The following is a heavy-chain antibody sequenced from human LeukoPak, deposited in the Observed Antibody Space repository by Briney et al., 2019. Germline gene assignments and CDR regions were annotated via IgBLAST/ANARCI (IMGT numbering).Heavy chain of an antibody. Sequence: ASVKVPCKASGGTFSSYAISWVRQAPGQGLEWMGRIIPILGIANYAQKFQGRVTITADKPTSTAYMELSSLRSEDTAVYYCARGGYYYGSGSSDNWFDPWGQGTLVTVSS. CDR1: GGTFSSYA. CDR3: ARGGYYYGSGSSDNWFDP. J-gene: IGHJ5*02. D-gene: IGHD3-10*01. CDR2: IIPILGIA. V-gene: IGHV1-69*04.